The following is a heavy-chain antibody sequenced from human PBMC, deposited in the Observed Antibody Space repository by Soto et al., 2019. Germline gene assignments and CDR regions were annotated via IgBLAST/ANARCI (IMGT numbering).Heavy chain of an antibody. CDR1: GFSLSTRGMC. Sequence: GPKLVNPEQSLTITCTFSGFSLSTRGMCVSWIRQRPGKALEWLARIDWDDDKYYSTSLKTRLTISKDTSKNQVVLTMTNMDPVDTATYYCAHRRKDSGSHNAFDVWGQGTMVT. CDR3: AHRRKDSGSHNAFDV. CDR2: IDWDDDK. V-gene: IGHV2-70*12. D-gene: IGHD3-22*01. J-gene: IGHJ3*01.